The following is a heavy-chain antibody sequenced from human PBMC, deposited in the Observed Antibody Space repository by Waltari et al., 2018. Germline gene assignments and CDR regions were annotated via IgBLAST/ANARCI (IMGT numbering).Heavy chain of an antibody. CDR2: IRYDGSNK. J-gene: IGHJ4*02. CDR1: GFTFSSYG. Sequence: GVVQPGGSLSLSCAASGFTFSSYGMHWVRQAPGKGLEWVAFIRYDGSNKYYADSVKGRFTISRDNSKNTLYLQMNSLRAEDTAVYYCAKDRYSGSYLDYWGQGTLVTVSS. V-gene: IGHV3-30*02. CDR3: AKDRYSGSYLDY. D-gene: IGHD1-26*01.